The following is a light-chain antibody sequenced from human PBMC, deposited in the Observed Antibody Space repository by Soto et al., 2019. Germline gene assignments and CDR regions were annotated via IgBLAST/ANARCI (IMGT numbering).Light chain of an antibody. CDR3: QHYSSSPPIT. Sequence: EIVLTQSPGTLSLSPGERATLSCRASQSVSSRYLGWYQQKPGQAPRLLIYGTSSRATAIPDRFSGSGSGTDFTLTISRLEPEAFAVYYCQHYSSSPPITFGQGTRLEIK. CDR2: GTS. J-gene: IGKJ5*01. CDR1: QSVSSRY. V-gene: IGKV3-20*01.